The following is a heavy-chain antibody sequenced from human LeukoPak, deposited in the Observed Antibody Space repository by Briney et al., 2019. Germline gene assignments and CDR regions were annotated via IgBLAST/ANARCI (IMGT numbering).Heavy chain of an antibody. D-gene: IGHD3-22*01. CDR2: ISSSSSYI. CDR3: ARTEGIYYYDSSGYLY. CDR1: GFTFSSYS. J-gene: IGHJ4*02. V-gene: IGHV3-21*01. Sequence: GGSLRLSCAASGFTFSSYSMNWVRQAPGKGLEWVSSISSSSSYIYCADSVKGRFTISRDNAKNSLYLQMNSLRAEDTAVYYCARTEGIYYYDSSGYLYWGQGTLVTVSS.